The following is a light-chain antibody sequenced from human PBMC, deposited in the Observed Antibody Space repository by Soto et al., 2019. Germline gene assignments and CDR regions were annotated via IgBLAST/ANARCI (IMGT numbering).Light chain of an antibody. CDR1: QSLGSTY. CDR2: GAS. CDR3: QHYDNSPPGRT. Sequence: EIVLTQSPGTLSLSPGERATLSCRASQSLGSTYLAWYQQKPGQAPRRLSYGASSRATGITDRFSGSGSGTDFTLTMSRLVPEDFAVYYCQHYDNSPPGRTFGPGTKVDIK. J-gene: IGKJ3*01. V-gene: IGKV3-20*01.